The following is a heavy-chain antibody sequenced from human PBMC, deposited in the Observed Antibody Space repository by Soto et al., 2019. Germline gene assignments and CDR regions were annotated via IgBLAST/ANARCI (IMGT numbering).Heavy chain of an antibody. D-gene: IGHD4-17*01. CDR2: IYDSGST. V-gene: IGHV4-30-4*01. J-gene: IGHJ4*02. CDR3: ARENGVGH. CDR1: GGSISSGDYY. Sequence: QVQLQESGPGLVKPSQTLSLTCTVSGGSISSGDYYWSWIRQPPGKGLEWIGYIYDSGSTYYNSSLKSRVNITLDTSKNQCSLKLTSVTAADTAVYYCARENGVGHWGQGPLVTVSS.